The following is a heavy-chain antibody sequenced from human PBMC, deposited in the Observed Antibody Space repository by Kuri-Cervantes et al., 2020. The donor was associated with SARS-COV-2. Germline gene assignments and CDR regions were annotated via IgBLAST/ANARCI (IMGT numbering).Heavy chain of an antibody. V-gene: IGHV4-39*01. CDR2: IYYSGST. D-gene: IGHD5-18*01. CDR3: ARHRYSYGTPDWFDP. J-gene: IGHJ5*02. Sequence: SETLSLTCTVSGGSTSSSSYYWGWIRQPPGKGLEWIGSIYYSGSTYYNPSLKSRVTISVDTSKNQFSLKLSSVTAADTAVYYCARHRYSYGTPDWFDPWGQGTLVTVSS. CDR1: GGSTSSSSYY.